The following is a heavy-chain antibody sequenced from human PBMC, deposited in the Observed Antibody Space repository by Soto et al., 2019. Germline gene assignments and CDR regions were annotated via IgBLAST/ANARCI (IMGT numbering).Heavy chain of an antibody. V-gene: IGHV3-9*01. D-gene: IGHD3-16*01. CDR3: AKDVVRLGELWGYFQS. CDR1: GFLFEDFA. Sequence: EVQLVESGGGLEQPGGSLRLSCTVSGFLFEDFAMHWVRQAPGQGLEWVSGINWNGVNKGYAESVLGRFTISRDNAKKCLYLDMNYLRLEDTALYFCAKDVVRLGELWGYFQSWGQGTMVTVSS. J-gene: IGHJ1*01. CDR2: INWNGVNK.